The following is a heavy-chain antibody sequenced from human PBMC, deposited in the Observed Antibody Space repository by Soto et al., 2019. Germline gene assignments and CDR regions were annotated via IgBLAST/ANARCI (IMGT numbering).Heavy chain of an antibody. V-gene: IGHV1-18*01. CDR1: GYTFASYA. J-gene: IGHJ4*02. CDR3: ARDPPPPDY. CDR2: ISAYNGNT. Sequence: QVQLVQSGAEVKKPGASVKVSCKASGYTFASYAISWMRQAPGQGLEWMGWISAYNGNTNYAQKLQGRVTVTTDTSTSTDYMDLRSLRSADTAVYYCARDPPPPDYWGQGTLVTVSS.